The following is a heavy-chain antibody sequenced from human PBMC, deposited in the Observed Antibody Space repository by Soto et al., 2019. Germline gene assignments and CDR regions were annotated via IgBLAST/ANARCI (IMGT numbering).Heavy chain of an antibody. CDR2: IKSKTDGGTT. D-gene: IGHD6-19*01. CDR3: TTDKGSSGWLGYHYGMAV. CDR1: GFTFSNAW. V-gene: IGHV3-15*07. Sequence: GGSLRLACAASGFTFSNAWMNWVRQAPGKGLEWVGRIKSKTDGGTTDYAAPVKGRFTISRDDSKNTLYLQMNSLKTEDTAVYYCTTDKGSSGWLGYHYGMAVWGQGTTVTVSS. J-gene: IGHJ6*02.